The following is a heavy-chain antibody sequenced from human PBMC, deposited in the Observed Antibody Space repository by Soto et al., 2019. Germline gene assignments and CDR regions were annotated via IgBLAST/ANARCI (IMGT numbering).Heavy chain of an antibody. CDR1: GFTFSSYG. D-gene: IGHD2-8*01. J-gene: IGHJ4*02. CDR2: IWYDGSNK. V-gene: IGHV3-33*01. Sequence: GSLRLSCAASGFTFSSYGMHWVRQAPGKGLEWVAVIWYDGSNKYYADSVKGRFTISRDNSKNTLYLQMNSLRAEDTAVYYCARSGPCTNGVCYTFDYWGQGTLVTVSS. CDR3: ARSGPCTNGVCYTFDY.